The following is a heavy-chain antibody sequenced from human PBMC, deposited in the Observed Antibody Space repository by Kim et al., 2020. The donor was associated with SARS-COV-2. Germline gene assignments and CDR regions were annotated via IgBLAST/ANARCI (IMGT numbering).Heavy chain of an antibody. Sequence: ASVKVSCKACGYMFTSYGFSWVRQAPGQGLERLGWISARDGHTKYGQKVQGRVIMTTDTSTNTAYMELWSLRSDDTAMYYCARGAYGDVSFDYWGQGTLVTVSS. J-gene: IGHJ4*02. CDR2: ISARDGHT. D-gene: IGHD4-17*01. CDR3: ARGAYGDVSFDY. CDR1: GYMFTSYG. V-gene: IGHV1-18*04.